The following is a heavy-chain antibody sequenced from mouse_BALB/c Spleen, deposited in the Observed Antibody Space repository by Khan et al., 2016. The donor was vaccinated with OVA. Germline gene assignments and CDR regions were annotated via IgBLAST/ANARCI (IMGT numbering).Heavy chain of an antibody. CDR3: AKQLILYQYYIDN. CDR1: GFSLTDYG. Sequence: QVQLKQSGPGLVAPSQSLSITCTVSGFSLTDYGVSWIRQPPGKGLEWLGVIWGGGITYYNSALKSRLSISKDNSKSQVFLKMNSLQTDDTSMYYCAKQLILYQYYIDNWGKGTTLTVSS. J-gene: IGHJ2*01. V-gene: IGHV2-6-5*01. CDR2: IWGGGIT. D-gene: IGHD1-3*01.